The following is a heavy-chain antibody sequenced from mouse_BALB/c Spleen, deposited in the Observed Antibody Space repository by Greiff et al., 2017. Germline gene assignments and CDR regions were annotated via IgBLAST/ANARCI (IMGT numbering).Heavy chain of an antibody. CDR2: IRLKSNNYAT. V-gene: IGHV6-6*02. CDR3: TRGGSYAMDY. J-gene: IGHJ4*01. Sequence: EVKVEESGGGLVQPGGSMKLSCVASGFTFSNYWMNWVRQSPEKGLEWVAEIRLKSNNYATHYAESVKGRFTISRDDSKSSVYLQMNNLRAEDTGIYYCTRGGSYAMDYWGQGTSVTVSS. CDR1: GFTFSNYW.